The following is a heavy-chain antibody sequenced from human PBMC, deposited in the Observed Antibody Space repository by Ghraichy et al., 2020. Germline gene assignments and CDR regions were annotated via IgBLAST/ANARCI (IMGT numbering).Heavy chain of an antibody. CDR1: GFTFSSYG. J-gene: IGHJ4*02. Sequence: GGSLRLSCAASGFTFSSYGMHWVRQAPGKGLEWVAVIWYDGTNKYYADSVKGRFTISRDNSKNTLYLQMNSLRAEDTAVYYCARDSDSSRWFPDYWGQGTLVTVSS. D-gene: IGHD6-13*01. CDR2: IWYDGTNK. CDR3: ARDSDSSRWFPDY. V-gene: IGHV3-33*01.